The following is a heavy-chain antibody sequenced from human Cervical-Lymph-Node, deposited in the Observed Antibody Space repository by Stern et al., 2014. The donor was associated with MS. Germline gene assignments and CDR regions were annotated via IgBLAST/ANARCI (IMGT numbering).Heavy chain of an antibody. Sequence: EVQLVESGGGVIQPGGSLRLSCTASGFTVSRDYMTCVRQAPGKGLEWVSLITNVGSPFYTDSVKSRFTISRDDSKNTVYLHMTSLRAEDTAMYYCARDTSSPERSDWWGQGTLVTVSS. V-gene: IGHV3-53*01. D-gene: IGHD1-1*01. CDR2: ITNVGSP. CDR1: GFTVSRDY. CDR3: ARDTSSPERSDW. J-gene: IGHJ4*02.